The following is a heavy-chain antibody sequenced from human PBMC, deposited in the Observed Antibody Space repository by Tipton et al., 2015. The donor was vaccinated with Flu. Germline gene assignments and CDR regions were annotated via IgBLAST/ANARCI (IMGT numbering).Heavy chain of an antibody. Sequence: QLVQSGAEVKKPGASVKVSCKASGYTFTSYDINWVRQATGQGLEWMGWMNPNSGNTGYAQKFQGRVTMTRNTSISTAYMELSSLRSEDTAVYYCARGSAYGIQLWSTTNYCYYYGMDVWGQGTTVTVSS. CDR2: MNPNSGNT. CDR3: ARGSAYGIQLWSTTNYCYYYGMDV. J-gene: IGHJ6*02. V-gene: IGHV1-8*01. CDR1: GYTFTSYD. D-gene: IGHD5-18*01.